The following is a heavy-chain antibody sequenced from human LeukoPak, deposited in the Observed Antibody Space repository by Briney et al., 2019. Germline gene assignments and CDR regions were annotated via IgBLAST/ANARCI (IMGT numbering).Heavy chain of an antibody. J-gene: IGHJ4*02. CDR3: ARGVGDGYNLPFDY. Sequence: SETLSLTCAVYGGSFSGYYWSWIRQPPGKGLEWIGEINHSGSTNYNPSLKSRVTISVDTSKNQFSLKLSSVTAADTAVYYCARGVGDGYNLPFDYWGQGTLVTVSS. CDR1: GGSFSGYY. D-gene: IGHD5-24*01. V-gene: IGHV4-34*01. CDR2: INHSGST.